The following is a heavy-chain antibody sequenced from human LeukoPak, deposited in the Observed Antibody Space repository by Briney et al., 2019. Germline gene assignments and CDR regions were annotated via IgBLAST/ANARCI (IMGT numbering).Heavy chain of an antibody. CDR1: GGSISSGSYY. J-gene: IGHJ4*02. V-gene: IGHV4-61*02. D-gene: IGHD3-10*01. CDR3: ARDGSGSYSK. Sequence: SETLSLTCTVSGGSISSGSYYWSWIRQPAGTGLEWIGRIYTSGSTNYNPSLKSRVTISVDTSKNQFSLKLSSVTAADTAVYYCARDGSGSYSKWGQGTLVTVPS. CDR2: IYTSGST.